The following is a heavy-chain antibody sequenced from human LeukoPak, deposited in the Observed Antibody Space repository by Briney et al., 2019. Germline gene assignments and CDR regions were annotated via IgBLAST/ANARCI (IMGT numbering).Heavy chain of an antibody. CDR2: IYYSGST. CDR1: GGSISSYY. V-gene: IGHV4-59*01. Sequence: SETLSLTCTVSGGSISSYYWSWIRQPPGKGLEWIGYIYYSGSTNYNPSLKSRVTISVDTSKNQFSLKLSSVTAADTAVYYCARLRFGEFSFYFDCWGQGTLVTVSS. CDR3: ARLRFGEFSFYFDC. D-gene: IGHD3-10*01. J-gene: IGHJ4*02.